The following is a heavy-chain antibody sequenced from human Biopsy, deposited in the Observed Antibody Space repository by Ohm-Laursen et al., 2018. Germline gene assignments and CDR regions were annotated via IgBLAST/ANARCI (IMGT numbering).Heavy chain of an antibody. J-gene: IGHJ4*02. D-gene: IGHD6-25*01. Sequence: SLRLSCAASGFTASSYVMGWVRQVPGKGLEWLAYINTSGRTIYYSDSVRGRFTISRDNAENSLFLQMDSLRAEDTGVYYCARAAALSKSDYWGQGILVTVSS. CDR3: ARAAALSKSDY. CDR1: GFTASSYV. V-gene: IGHV3-11*01. CDR2: INTSGRTI.